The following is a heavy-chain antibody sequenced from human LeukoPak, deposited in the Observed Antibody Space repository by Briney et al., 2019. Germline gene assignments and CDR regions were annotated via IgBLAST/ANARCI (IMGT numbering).Heavy chain of an antibody. CDR3: VRGRYYFDY. D-gene: IGHD5-24*01. CDR1: RFSFNTYW. Sequence: PGGSLRLSCAASRFSFNTYWMHWVRQAPGMGLVWVSRINSDGSSTSYADSVKGRFTISRDNAKNTLYLQMNNLRAEDTAVYYCVRGRYYFDYWGQGTLATVSS. V-gene: IGHV3-74*01. J-gene: IGHJ4*02. CDR2: INSDGSST.